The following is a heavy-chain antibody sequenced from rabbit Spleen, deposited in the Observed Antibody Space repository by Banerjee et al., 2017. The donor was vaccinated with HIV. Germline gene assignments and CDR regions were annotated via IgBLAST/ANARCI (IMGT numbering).Heavy chain of an antibody. D-gene: IGHD1-1*01. V-gene: IGHV1S40*01. J-gene: IGHJ4*01. Sequence: QSLEESGGDLVKPGASLTLTCTASGFSFSSGYYMCWVRQAPGKGLEWIACIDAVNSGITFYASWAKGRFTISKTSSTTVTLQMTSLTAADTATYFCARDLVAVIGWNFNLWGPGTLVTVS. CDR3: ARDLVAVIGWNFNL. CDR1: GFSFSSGYY. CDR2: IDAVNSGIT.